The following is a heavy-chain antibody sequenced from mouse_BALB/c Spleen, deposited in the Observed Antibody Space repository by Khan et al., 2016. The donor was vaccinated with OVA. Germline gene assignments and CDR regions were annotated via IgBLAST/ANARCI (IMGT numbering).Heavy chain of an antibody. D-gene: IGHD1-1*01. CDR3: ARGNYYGYALDY. CDR2: ISYSGST. V-gene: IGHV3-2*02. J-gene: IGHJ4*01. CDR1: GYSITSNYA. Sequence: EVKLEESGPGLVKPSQSLSLTCTVNGYSITSNYAWNWIRQFPGNKLEWMGYISYSGSTNYNPSLKSRLSITRDTSKNQFFLLLHSVTTEDSATDYCARGNYYGYALDYWGQGTSVTVSS.